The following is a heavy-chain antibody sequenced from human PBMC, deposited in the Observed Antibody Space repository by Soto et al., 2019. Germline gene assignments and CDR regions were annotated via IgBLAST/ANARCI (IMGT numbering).Heavy chain of an antibody. CDR1: GYTFTGYY. D-gene: IGHD2-2*01. CDR3: ARGGYCISTSCFYDHAYYYYGMDV. CDR2: INPNSGGT. V-gene: IGHV1-2*04. Sequence: ASVKVSCKASGYTFTGYYMHWVRQAPGQGLEWMGWINPNSGGTNYAQKFQGWVTMTRDTSISTAYMELSRLRSDDTAVYYCARGGYCISTSCFYDHAYYYYGMDVWG. J-gene: IGHJ6*02.